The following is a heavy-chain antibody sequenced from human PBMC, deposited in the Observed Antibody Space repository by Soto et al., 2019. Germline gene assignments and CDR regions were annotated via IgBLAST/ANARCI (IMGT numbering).Heavy chain of an antibody. CDR2: IYYSGST. V-gene: IGHV4-39*01. Sequence: SETLSLTCTVSGGSISSSSYYWGWIRQPPRKGLEWIGSIYYSGSTYYNPSLKSRVTISVDTSKNQFSLKLSSVTAADTAVYYCASIRYGIAVAGTYYYYGMDVWGQGTTVTVSS. CDR1: GGSISSSSYY. J-gene: IGHJ6*02. D-gene: IGHD6-19*01. CDR3: ASIRYGIAVAGTYYYYGMDV.